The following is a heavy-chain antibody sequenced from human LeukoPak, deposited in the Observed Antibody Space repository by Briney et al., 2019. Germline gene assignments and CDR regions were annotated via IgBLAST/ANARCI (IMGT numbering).Heavy chain of an antibody. V-gene: IGHV3-7*01. J-gene: IGHJ4*02. D-gene: IGHD5-18*01. CDR2: IKQDGSEK. Sequence: GGSLRLSCAASGFTFISYWMTWIGQAPGKGLEWLANIKQDGSEKYYVDSVKGRFTISRDNAKNSLYLQMNSLRAEDTAVYYCARDTGGGYSCYDCWGQGTLVTVSS. CDR3: ARDTGGGYSCYDC. CDR1: GFTFISYW.